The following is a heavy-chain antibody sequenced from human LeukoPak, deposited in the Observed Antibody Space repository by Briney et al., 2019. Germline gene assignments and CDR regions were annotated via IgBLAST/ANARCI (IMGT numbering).Heavy chain of an antibody. D-gene: IGHD1-26*01. J-gene: IGHJ3*02. Sequence: PGASLTLSCAASGFTFNNYPMHWVRQAAGKGLEWAAVIWYDGSLKFYADSVKDRFTISRDNSKNTLHLQMNSLRAEDTAIYYCAKDLGLRGSPGPFDIWGQGTMVTVSS. CDR1: GFTFNNYP. CDR2: IWYDGSLK. CDR3: AKDLGLRGSPGPFDI. V-gene: IGHV3-33*06.